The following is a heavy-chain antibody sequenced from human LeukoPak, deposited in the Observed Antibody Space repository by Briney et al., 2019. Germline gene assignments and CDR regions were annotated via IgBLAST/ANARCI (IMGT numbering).Heavy chain of an antibody. CDR1: GFTFSNFA. CDR2: VSSDGINT. CDR3: ASDKTAQLDNYYYMDV. J-gene: IGHJ6*03. V-gene: IGHV3-23*01. D-gene: IGHD6-13*01. Sequence: PGGSLRLSCSASGFTFSNFAMSWVRQAPGKGLEWVSAVSSDGINTYYTDSLKGRFTISRDNSKNTVFLQMNSLRAEDTAVYYCASDKTAQLDNYYYMDVWGKGTTVTISS.